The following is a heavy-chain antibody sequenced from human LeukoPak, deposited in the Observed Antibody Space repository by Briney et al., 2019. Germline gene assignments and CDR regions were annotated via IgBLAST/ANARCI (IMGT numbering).Heavy chain of an antibody. CDR2: IYPGDSDT. CDR1: GYSFTSYW. J-gene: IGHJ3*02. D-gene: IGHD3-22*01. V-gene: IGHV5-51*01. Sequence: GESLKISCKGSGYSFTSYWIGWVRQMPGEGLEWMGSIYPGDSDTRYSPSFQGQVAISAEQSISTAYLQWSSLKASATAMYYCATRGVDSSGYNDAFDIWGQGTMVTVSS. CDR3: ATRGVDSSGYNDAFDI.